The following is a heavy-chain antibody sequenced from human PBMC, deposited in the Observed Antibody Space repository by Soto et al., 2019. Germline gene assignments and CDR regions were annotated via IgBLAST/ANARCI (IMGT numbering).Heavy chain of an antibody. CDR3: VSSNRVGRPG. D-gene: IGHD6-6*01. CDR1: GFTFSTYW. CDR2: INQDESEK. J-gene: IGHJ3*01. V-gene: IGHV3-7*01. Sequence: EVQLVESGGGLVQPGGSLRLSCAGSGFTFSTYWMAWVRQAPGKGLEWVANINQDESEKYYVDSVKGRFTISRDNAKSSLYLQMNSLRAEDTAVYYCVSSNRVGRPGGGQGTMVTVSS.